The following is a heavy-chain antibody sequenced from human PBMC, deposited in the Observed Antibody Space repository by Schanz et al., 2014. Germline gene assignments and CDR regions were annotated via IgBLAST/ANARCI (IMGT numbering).Heavy chain of an antibody. CDR2: ISGRDGST. Sequence: EVQLLESGGGLVQPGGSLRLSCAASGFTFSSYAMSWVRQAPGKGLEWVSAISGRDGSTYYADSVRGRFTISRDNSKNLLYLQMNNLRAEDTAVYYCVRVSFADPRLYRGMDRDIDYWGQGTLVTVSS. J-gene: IGHJ4*02. V-gene: IGHV3-23*01. CDR1: GFTFSSYA. CDR3: VRVSFADPRLYRGMDRDIDY. D-gene: IGHD5-18*01.